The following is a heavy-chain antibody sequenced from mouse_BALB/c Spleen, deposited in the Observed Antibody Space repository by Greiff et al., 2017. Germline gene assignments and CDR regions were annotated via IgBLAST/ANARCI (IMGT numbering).Heavy chain of an antibody. CDR2: IRNKANGYTT. Sequence: EVQLVESGGGLVQPGGSLRLSCATSGFTFTDYYMSWVRQPPGKALEWLGFIRNKANGYTTEYSASVKGRFTISRANSPSILYLQMNTLRAEDSASYYCARDNGNDYFDYWGQGTTLTVSS. D-gene: IGHD2-1*01. V-gene: IGHV7-3*02. J-gene: IGHJ2*01. CDR3: ARDNGNDYFDY. CDR1: GFTFTDYY.